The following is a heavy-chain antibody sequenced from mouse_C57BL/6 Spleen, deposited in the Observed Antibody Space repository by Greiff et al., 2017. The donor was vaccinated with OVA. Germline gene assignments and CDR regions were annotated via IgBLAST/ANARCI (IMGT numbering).Heavy chain of an antibody. CDR3: ARRDYYGPYWYFDV. Sequence: VMLVESGPELVKPGASVKISCKASGYAFSSSWMNWVKQRPGKGLEWIGRIYPGDGDTNYNGKFKGKATLTADKSSSTAYMQLSSLTSEDSAVYFCARRDYYGPYWYFDVWGTGTTVTVSS. CDR1: GYAFSSSW. V-gene: IGHV1-82*01. D-gene: IGHD1-1*01. CDR2: IYPGDGDT. J-gene: IGHJ1*03.